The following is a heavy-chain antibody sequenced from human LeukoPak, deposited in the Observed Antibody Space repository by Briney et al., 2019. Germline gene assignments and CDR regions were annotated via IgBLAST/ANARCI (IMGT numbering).Heavy chain of an antibody. J-gene: IGHJ4*02. Sequence: ASVKVSCKASGYTLTNYYMHWVRQAPGQGLEWMGWINPNSGGTNYPPKFQGRVTMTRDTSINTVYIELSRLGSDDTAVYYCARDLDILTGYRYQFDYWGQGTLVTVSS. CDR3: ARDLDILTGYRYQFDY. V-gene: IGHV1-2*02. CDR1: GYTLTNYY. D-gene: IGHD3-9*01. CDR2: INPNSGGT.